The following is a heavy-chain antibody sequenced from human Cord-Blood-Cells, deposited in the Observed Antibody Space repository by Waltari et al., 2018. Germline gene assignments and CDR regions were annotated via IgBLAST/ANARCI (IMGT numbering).Heavy chain of an antibody. CDR1: GGSFSGYY. CDR3: ARDSSYCSSTSCFDY. D-gene: IGHD2-2*01. CDR2: INHSGST. Sequence: QVQLQQWGAGLLKPSETLSLTCAVYGGSFSGYYWSWIRQPPGKGLEWIGEINHSGSTNTTPSHKVRFTISVDTSKNQFSLKLSSVTAADTAVYYCARDSSYCSSTSCFDYWGQGTLVTVSS. J-gene: IGHJ4*02. V-gene: IGHV4-34*01.